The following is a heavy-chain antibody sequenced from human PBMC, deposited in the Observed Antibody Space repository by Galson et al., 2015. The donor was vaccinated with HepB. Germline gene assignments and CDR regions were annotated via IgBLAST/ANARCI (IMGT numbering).Heavy chain of an antibody. CDR1: GYTFSGYG. J-gene: IGHJ6*02. Sequence: SVKVSCKAAGYTFSGYGITWVRQAPGQGLQWMGRISAHNGNTNYAQELQGRVTMTTDTSTSTAYVELRSLRSDDTAVYYCARAVAAGDYYYGMDVWGQGTTVTVSS. D-gene: IGHD6-13*01. V-gene: IGHV1-18*04. CDR2: ISAHNGNT. CDR3: ARAVAAGDYYYGMDV.